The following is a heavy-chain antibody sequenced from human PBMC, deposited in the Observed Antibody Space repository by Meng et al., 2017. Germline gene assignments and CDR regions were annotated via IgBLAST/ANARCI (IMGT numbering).Heavy chain of an antibody. J-gene: IGHJ6*02. Sequence: GESLKISCKGSGYSFTSYGIGWVRQMPGKGLEWVGIIYPGDSDTRYSPSFQGQVTISADKSISTAYLQWSSLKASDTAMYYCARTRVVVPAAIEGPYGMDVWGQGTTVTVSS. CDR2: IYPGDSDT. CDR1: GYSFTSYG. V-gene: IGHV5-51*01. CDR3: ARTRVVVPAAIEGPYGMDV. D-gene: IGHD2-2*02.